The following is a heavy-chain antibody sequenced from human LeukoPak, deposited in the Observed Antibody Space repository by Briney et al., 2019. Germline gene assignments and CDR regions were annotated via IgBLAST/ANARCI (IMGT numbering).Heavy chain of an antibody. CDR2: TYYKSKWYT. CDR3: ARGEGYFGY. V-gene: IGHV6-1*01. CDR1: GDSVSSNSAA. Sequence: SQTLSLTCAISGDSVSSNSAAWSWIRQSPSRGLEWLGRTYYKSKWYTDYSVSVRSRVTINPDTSKNQFSLQLNSVTAADTAVYYCARGEGYFGYWGQGTLVTVSS. J-gene: IGHJ4*02.